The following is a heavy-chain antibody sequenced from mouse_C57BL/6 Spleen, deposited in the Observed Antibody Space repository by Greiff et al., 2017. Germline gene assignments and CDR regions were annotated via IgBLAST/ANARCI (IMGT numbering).Heavy chain of an antibody. CDR1: GYAFSSSW. D-gene: IGHD2-4*01. V-gene: IGHV1-82*01. Sequence: QVQLQQSGPELVKPGASVKISCKASGYAFSSSWMNWVKQRPGKGLEWIGRIYPGDGDTNYNGKFKGKATLTADKSSSTAYMQLSSLTSEDSAVYFCASLNYDYDGGFAYWGQGTLVTVSA. CDR2: IYPGDGDT. J-gene: IGHJ3*01. CDR3: ASLNYDYDGGFAY.